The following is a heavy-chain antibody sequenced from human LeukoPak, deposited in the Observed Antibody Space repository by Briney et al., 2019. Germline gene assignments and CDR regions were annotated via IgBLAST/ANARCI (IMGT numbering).Heavy chain of an antibody. J-gene: IGHJ6*02. CDR2: ILHTGGV. CDR1: GGSIISSNW. D-gene: IGHD3-3*01. CDR3: ARESAYDFWSGYYKVYYYYYGMDV. Sequence: SETLSLTCAVSGGSIISSNWWTWVRQPPGRGLEWIGEILHTGGVDYNPSLRGRVTISVDKSKKHFALNLNSVTAADTAVYYCARESAYDFWSGYYKVYYYYYGMDVWGQGTTVTVSS. V-gene: IGHV4-4*02.